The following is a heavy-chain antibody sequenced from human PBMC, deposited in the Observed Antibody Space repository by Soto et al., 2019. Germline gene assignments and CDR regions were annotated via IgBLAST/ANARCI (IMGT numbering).Heavy chain of an antibody. V-gene: IGHV2-5*02. D-gene: IGHD3-10*01. Sequence: QITLKESGPTLVKPTQTLTLTCTFSGFSLSTSGVGVGWIRQPPGKALEWLALIYWDDDKRYSPSLKSRLTITKDTSKNQLVLTLTNLGAVDTATYYCAHSRPVWFGKLSRFDPWGQGTLVTVSS. CDR3: AHSRPVWFGKLSRFDP. J-gene: IGHJ5*02. CDR2: IYWDDDK. CDR1: GFSLSTSGVG.